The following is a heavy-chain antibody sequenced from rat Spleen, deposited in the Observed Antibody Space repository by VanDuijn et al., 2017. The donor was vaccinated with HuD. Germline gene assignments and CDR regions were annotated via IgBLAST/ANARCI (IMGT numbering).Heavy chain of an antibody. CDR1: GFTFSNYG. CDR3: TREAY. Sequence: EVQLVESGGGLVQPGRSLKLSCAASGFTFSNYGTHWIRQAPGKGLEWVASITNTGGSTYYPDSVKGRFTISRDNAKSTLYLQMNSLRSEDTATYYCTREAYWGQGTLVTVSS. J-gene: IGHJ3*01. CDR2: ITNTGGST. V-gene: IGHV5-31*01.